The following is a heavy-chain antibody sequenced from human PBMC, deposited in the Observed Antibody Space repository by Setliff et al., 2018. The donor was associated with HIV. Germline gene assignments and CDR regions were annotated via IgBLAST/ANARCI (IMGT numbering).Heavy chain of an antibody. CDR3: AREGLIWFGELSLDDAFDI. J-gene: IGHJ3*02. V-gene: IGHV1-18*01. D-gene: IGHD3-10*01. CDR1: GYTFTSYG. CDR2: ISAYNGNT. Sequence: GASVKVSCKASGYTFTSYGISWVRQAPGQGLEWMGWISAYNGNTNYAQKLQGRDTMTTDTSTSTAYMELRSLRSDDTAVYYCAREGLIWFGELSLDDAFDIWGQGTMVTVSS.